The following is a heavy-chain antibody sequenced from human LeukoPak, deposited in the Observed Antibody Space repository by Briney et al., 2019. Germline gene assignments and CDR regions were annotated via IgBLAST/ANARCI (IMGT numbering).Heavy chain of an antibody. V-gene: IGHV3-21*01. CDR2: ISSSSSYR. D-gene: IGHD3-16*01. Sequence: GGSLRLSCAASGFTFSRYSMNWVRQAPGKGLEWVSSISSSSSYRYYADSVKGRFTISRNNAKNSLHLQMNSLRAEDTAVYYCMSYAGRSDDYWGQGTLVTVSS. CDR3: MSYAGRSDDY. CDR1: GFTFSRYS. J-gene: IGHJ4*02.